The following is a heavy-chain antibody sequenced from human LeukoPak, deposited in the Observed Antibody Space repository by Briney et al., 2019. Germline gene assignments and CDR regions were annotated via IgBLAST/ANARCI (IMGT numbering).Heavy chain of an antibody. CDR2: ISRTGVAT. CDR1: GFTFISFA. CDR3: AKGLRTPGDY. V-gene: IGHV3-23*01. Sequence: GGSLRLSCAASGFTFISFAMSWVRQAPGKGLEWVSTISRTGVATYYANSVKGRFTISRDNSKNTVYLQMNSLRAEDTAVYYCAKGLRTPGDYWGQGTLVTVSS. D-gene: IGHD5-12*01. J-gene: IGHJ4*02.